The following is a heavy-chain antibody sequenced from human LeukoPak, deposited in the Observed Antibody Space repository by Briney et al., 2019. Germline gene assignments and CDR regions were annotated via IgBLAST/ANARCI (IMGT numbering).Heavy chain of an antibody. Sequence: SETLSLTCTVSGGSISSSSYYWSWIRQPAGKGLEWIGRIYTSGSTNYNPSLKSRVTMSVDTSKDQFSLKLSSVTAADTAVYYCARDRWYSSSGDWYFDLWGRGTLVTVSS. CDR2: IYTSGST. J-gene: IGHJ2*01. CDR1: GGSISSSSYY. D-gene: IGHD6-13*01. V-gene: IGHV4-61*02. CDR3: ARDRWYSSSGDWYFDL.